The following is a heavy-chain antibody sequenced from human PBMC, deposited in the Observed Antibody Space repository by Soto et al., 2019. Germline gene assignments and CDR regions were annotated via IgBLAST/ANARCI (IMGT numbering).Heavy chain of an antibody. CDR1: GFTFSSYA. J-gene: IGHJ6*02. V-gene: IGHV3-23*01. Sequence: GGSLRLSCAASGFTFSSYAMTWVRQAPGKGLEWVSAISGSGGSTYYADSVKGRFTISRDNSKNTLYLQMNSLRAEDTAVYYSAKSDSNSSDFYYYGMDVWGQGTTVTVSS. D-gene: IGHD6-6*01. CDR3: AKSDSNSSDFYYYGMDV. CDR2: ISGSGGST.